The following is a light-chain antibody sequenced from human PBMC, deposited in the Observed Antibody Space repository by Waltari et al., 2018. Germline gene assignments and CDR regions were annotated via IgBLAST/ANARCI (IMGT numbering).Light chain of an antibody. CDR2: EVS. J-gene: IGLJ1*01. V-gene: IGLV2-14*01. Sequence: QSALTQPAHVSGSPGQSITISCTGTSSDVGGYNYVSWYQQHPGKAPKLMIYEVSNRPSGVSNRFSGSKSGNTASLTISGLQAEDEADYYCSSYTSSSTYVFGTGTKVTVL. CDR3: SSYTSSSTYV. CDR1: SSDVGGYNY.